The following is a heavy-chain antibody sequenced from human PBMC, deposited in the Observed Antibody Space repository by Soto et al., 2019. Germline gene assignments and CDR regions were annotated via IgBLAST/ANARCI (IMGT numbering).Heavy chain of an antibody. D-gene: IGHD3-9*01. CDR1: GFTFSSDW. CDR3: ARRYGHDILTGYYSGYYYYYMDV. J-gene: IGHJ6*03. Sequence: GGSLRLSCAASGFTFSSDWMTWVRQAPGKGLEWVANIRKDGSKTSYLDSVRGRFTISRDNAQSSLYLQMDSLRAEDTAVYYCARRYGHDILTGYYSGYYYYYMDVWGKGTTATVS. CDR2: IRKDGSKT. V-gene: IGHV3-7*05.